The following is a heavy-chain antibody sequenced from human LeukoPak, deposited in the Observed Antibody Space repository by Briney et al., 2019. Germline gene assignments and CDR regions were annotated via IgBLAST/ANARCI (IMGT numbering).Heavy chain of an antibody. CDR2: IYYSGST. V-gene: IGHV4-59*01. CDR3: ARERRDSSGFTAHFDY. CDR1: GGSISSYY. Sequence: PSETLSLTCTVSGGSISSYYWSWIRQPPGKGLEWIGYIYYSGSTNYNPSLKSRVTISVDTSKNRFSLKLSSVTAADTAVYYCARERRDSSGFTAHFDYWGQGTLVTVSS. J-gene: IGHJ4*02. D-gene: IGHD3-22*01.